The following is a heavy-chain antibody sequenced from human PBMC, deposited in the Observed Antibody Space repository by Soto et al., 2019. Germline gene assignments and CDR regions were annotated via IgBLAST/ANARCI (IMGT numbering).Heavy chain of an antibody. Sequence: QVELVQSGAEVKKPGSSVKVSCQASEDTFRNYAISWVRQAPGQGLEWMGGIIPIFGTANYAQKFQGRVTITADTAANTVYLELRSLRAEDTAVYYCASNKYDSSAYYYWYLGLWGRGTMVTVSS. CDR2: IIPIFGTA. V-gene: IGHV1-69*06. J-gene: IGHJ2*01. CDR3: ASNKYDSSAYYYWYLGL. D-gene: IGHD3-22*01. CDR1: EDTFRNYA.